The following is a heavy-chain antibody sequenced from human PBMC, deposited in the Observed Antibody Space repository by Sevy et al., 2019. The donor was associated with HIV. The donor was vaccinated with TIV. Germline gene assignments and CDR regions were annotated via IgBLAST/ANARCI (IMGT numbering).Heavy chain of an antibody. CDR1: GGSISSYY. CDR3: ARENDFWSGYTAYYGMDV. CDR2: IYTSGST. Sequence: SETLSLTCTVSGGSISSYYWSWIRQPAGKGLEWIGRIYTSGSTNYNPSLKSRVTMSVDTSKNQLSLKLSSVTAADTAVYYCARENDFWSGYTAYYGMDVWGQWTTVTVSS. J-gene: IGHJ6*02. V-gene: IGHV4-4*07. D-gene: IGHD3-3*01.